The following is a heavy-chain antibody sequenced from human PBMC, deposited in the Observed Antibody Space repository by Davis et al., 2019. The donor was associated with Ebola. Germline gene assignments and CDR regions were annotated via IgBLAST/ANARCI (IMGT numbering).Heavy chain of an antibody. Sequence: AASVKVSCKASGYTFTGYYMHWVRQVPGQGLEWMGWINPNSGGTNYAQKFQGWVTMTRDTSISTAYMELSRLRSDDTAVYYCARDLYTGYYYYGMDVWGQGTTVTVSS. CDR1: GYTFTGYY. V-gene: IGHV1-2*04. CDR2: INPNSGGT. J-gene: IGHJ6*02. CDR3: ARDLYTGYYYYGMDV. D-gene: IGHD2-2*02.